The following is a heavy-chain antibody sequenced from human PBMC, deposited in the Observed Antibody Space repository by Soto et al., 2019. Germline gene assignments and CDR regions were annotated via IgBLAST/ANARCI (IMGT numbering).Heavy chain of an antibody. J-gene: IGHJ3*02. CDR1: GFTFSSYA. Sequence: VQLVESGGGVVQPGRSLRLSCAASGFTFSSYAMHWVRQAPGKGLEWVEVISYDGSNKYYADSVKGRFTISRDNSKNTLYLQMNSLRAEDTAVYYCASYDFWSGYPATEDAFDIWGQGTMVTVSS. D-gene: IGHD3-3*01. CDR2: ISYDGSNK. CDR3: ASYDFWSGYPATEDAFDI. V-gene: IGHV3-30-3*01.